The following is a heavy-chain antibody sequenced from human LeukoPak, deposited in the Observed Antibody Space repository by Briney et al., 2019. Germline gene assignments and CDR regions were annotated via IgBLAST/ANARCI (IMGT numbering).Heavy chain of an antibody. CDR3: ARRRQPYAFDI. CDR2: IYYSGST. Sequence: PSETLSLTCTVSGGSISSYYWSWIRQPPGKGLEWIGYIYYSGSTNYNPSLKSRVTISVDTSKNQFSLKLSSVTAADTAVYYCARRRQPYAFDIWGQGTMVTVSS. V-gene: IGHV4-59*08. J-gene: IGHJ3*02. CDR1: GGSISSYY.